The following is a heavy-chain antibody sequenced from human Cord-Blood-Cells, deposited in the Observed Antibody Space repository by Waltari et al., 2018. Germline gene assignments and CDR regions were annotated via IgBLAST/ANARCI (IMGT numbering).Heavy chain of an antibody. CDR2: INPNSGGT. D-gene: IGHD3-22*01. CDR1: GYTFTGYY. Sequence: QVQLVQSGAEVKKPGASVKVSCKASGYTFTGYYMPWVRKAPGQGLEWRGGINPNSGGTNYAQKFQGRVTMTRDTSISTAYMELSRLRSDDTAVYYCARYYYDSSGYYARYFDLWGRGTLVTVSS. CDR3: ARYYYDSSGYYARYFDL. J-gene: IGHJ2*01. V-gene: IGHV1-2*02.